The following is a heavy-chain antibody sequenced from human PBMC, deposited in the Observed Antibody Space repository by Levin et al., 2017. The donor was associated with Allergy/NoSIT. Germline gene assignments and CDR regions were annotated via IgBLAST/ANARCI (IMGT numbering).Heavy chain of an antibody. Sequence: SETLSLTCTVSGVSISSSTDYWVWIRQPPGKGLEWIGTLYYGGSIFYNPSLESRVTISVDMSDNRLSLTLTSVTAADTAVYYCARHKAAEGFSNSYSGSDSWGQGTLVTVSS. CDR2: LYYGGSI. D-gene: IGHD6-13*01. CDR1: GVSISSSTDY. V-gene: IGHV4-39*01. CDR3: ARHKAAEGFSNSYSGSDS. J-gene: IGHJ4*02.